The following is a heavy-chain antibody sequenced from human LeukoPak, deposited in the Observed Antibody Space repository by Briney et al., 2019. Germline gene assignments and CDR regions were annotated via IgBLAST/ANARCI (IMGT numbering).Heavy chain of an antibody. Sequence: ASVKVSCKASGYTFTSYYMHWVRQAPGQGLEWMGIINPSGGSTSYAQKFQGRVTITRDTSASTAYMELSSLRSEDTAVYYCAREYCSGGSCYCDYWGQGTLVTVSS. V-gene: IGHV1-46*01. CDR3: AREYCSGGSCYCDY. CDR1: GYTFTSYY. D-gene: IGHD2-15*01. CDR2: INPSGGST. J-gene: IGHJ4*02.